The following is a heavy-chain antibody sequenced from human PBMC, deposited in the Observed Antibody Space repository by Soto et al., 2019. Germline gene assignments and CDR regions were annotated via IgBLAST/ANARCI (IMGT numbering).Heavy chain of an antibody. CDR2: ISSSSSYI. D-gene: IGHD4-17*01. Sequence: EVQLVESGGGLVKPGGSLRLSCAASGFTFSSYSMNWVRQAPGKGLEWVSSISSSSSYIYYADSVKGRFTISRDNAKNSLYLQMNSLRAEDTAVYYCASAYGDYAKSDYWGQGTLVTVSS. J-gene: IGHJ4*02. V-gene: IGHV3-21*01. CDR1: GFTFSSYS. CDR3: ASAYGDYAKSDY.